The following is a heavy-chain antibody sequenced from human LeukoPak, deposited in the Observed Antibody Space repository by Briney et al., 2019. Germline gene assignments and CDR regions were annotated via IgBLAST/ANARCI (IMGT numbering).Heavy chain of an antibody. CDR1: GYTFTGYY. CDR3: ARKTYYYDSSGYYYEYFQH. Sequence: GASVKVSCKASGYTFTGYYMHWVRQAPGQGLEWMGWINPNSGGTNYAQKFQGRVTMTRDTSISTAYMELSRLRSDDTAVYYCARKTYYYDSSGYYYEYFQHWGQGTLVTVSP. J-gene: IGHJ1*01. D-gene: IGHD3-22*01. CDR2: INPNSGGT. V-gene: IGHV1-2*02.